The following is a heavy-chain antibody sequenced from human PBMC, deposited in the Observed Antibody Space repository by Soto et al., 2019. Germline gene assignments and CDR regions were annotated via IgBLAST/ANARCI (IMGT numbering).Heavy chain of an antibody. CDR3: ARVNRNRGSGNWFDP. D-gene: IGHD1-26*01. V-gene: IGHV4-39*01. Sequence: SETLSLTCTVSGGSISSSSYYWGWIRQPPGKGLEWIGSIYYSGSTYYNPSLKSRVTISVDTSKNQFSLKLSSVTAADTAVYYCARVNRNRGSGNWFDPWGQGTLVTVSS. CDR2: IYYSGST. CDR1: GGSISSSSYY. J-gene: IGHJ5*02.